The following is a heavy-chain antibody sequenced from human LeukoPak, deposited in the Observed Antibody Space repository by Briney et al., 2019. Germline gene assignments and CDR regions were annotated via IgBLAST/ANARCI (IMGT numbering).Heavy chain of an antibody. D-gene: IGHD2-2*01. V-gene: IGHV1-69*06. CDR3: ARVGYCSSTSCYDY. J-gene: IGHJ4*02. Sequence: SVKVPCKASGGTFSSYAISWVRQAPGQGLEWMGGIIPIFGTANYAQKFQGRVTITADKSTSTAYMELSSLRSEDTAVYYCARVGYCSSTSCYDYWGQGTLVTVSS. CDR1: GGTFSSYA. CDR2: IIPIFGTA.